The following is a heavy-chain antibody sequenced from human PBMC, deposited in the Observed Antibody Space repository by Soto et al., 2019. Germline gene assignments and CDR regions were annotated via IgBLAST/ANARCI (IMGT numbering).Heavy chain of an antibody. V-gene: IGHV4-31*03. CDR1: GGSISSGGYY. CDR2: TYYSGST. Sequence: QVQLQESGPGLVKPSQTLSLSCTVSGGSISSGGYYWSWIRQHPGKGLEWIGYTYYSGSTYYNPSLKSRVTISVDTSKNQFSLKLSSVTAADTAVYYCASSLPPDYYYYGMDVWGQGTTVTVSS. CDR3: ASSLPPDYYYYGMDV. J-gene: IGHJ6*02. D-gene: IGHD1-26*01.